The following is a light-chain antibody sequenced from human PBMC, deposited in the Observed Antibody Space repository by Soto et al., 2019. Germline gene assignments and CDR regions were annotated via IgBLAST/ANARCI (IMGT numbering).Light chain of an antibody. Sequence: QSALTQPASVSGSPGQSITISCTGTSSDVGGYNYVSWYQQHPGKAPKLMIYEVTNRPSGVSNRFSGSKSGNTASLTISGLQAEDEADYYCTSYTSSSTRVVFGGGTNLTFL. CDR2: EVT. J-gene: IGLJ2*01. CDR3: TSYTSSSTRVV. CDR1: SSDVGGYNY. V-gene: IGLV2-14*01.